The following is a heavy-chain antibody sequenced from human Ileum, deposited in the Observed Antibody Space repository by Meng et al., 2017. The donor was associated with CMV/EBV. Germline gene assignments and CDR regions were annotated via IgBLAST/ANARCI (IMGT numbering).Heavy chain of an antibody. CDR3: ARWGYSSSWYLGWFDP. Sequence: ASVKVSCKASGYTFTGYYMHWVRQAPGQGLEWMGWINPNSGGTHYAQKFQGRVTMTRDTSIRTAYMGLSRLRSDDTAVYYCARWGYSSSWYLGWFDPWGQGTLVTVSS. D-gene: IGHD6-13*01. CDR1: GYTFTGYY. V-gene: IGHV1-2*02. CDR2: INPNSGGT. J-gene: IGHJ5*02.